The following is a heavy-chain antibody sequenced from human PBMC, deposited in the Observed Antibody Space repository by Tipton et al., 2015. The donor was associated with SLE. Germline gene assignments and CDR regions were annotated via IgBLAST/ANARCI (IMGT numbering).Heavy chain of an antibody. Sequence: QLVQSGAEVKKPGASVMVSCTASGYTFSNYYMHWVRQAPGHRLEWIGIVNPDGGATSYAQKFQGRVTVSADTSSNTVHMELSGLRSEDTAVHYCARDRSRSGSDVFDYWGHGSLVTVSS. D-gene: IGHD1-26*01. CDR3: ARDRSRSGSDVFDY. J-gene: IGHJ4*01. CDR2: VNPDGGAT. V-gene: IGHV1-46*01. CDR1: GYTFSNYY.